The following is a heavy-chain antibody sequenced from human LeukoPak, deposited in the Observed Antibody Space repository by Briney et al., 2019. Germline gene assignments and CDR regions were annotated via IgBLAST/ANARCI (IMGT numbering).Heavy chain of an antibody. J-gene: IGHJ4*02. CDR3: AREGGTVVIGRFDY. CDR1: GINFGTSA. D-gene: IGHD2-2*01. CDR2: IQTDGSDK. V-gene: IGHV3-30*02. Sequence: GGSLRLSCAASGINFGTSAMHWVRQAPGMGLEWVTFIQTDGSDKKYAASVAGRFTISRDNSKNTVYLHMSSLRPDDTALYCCAREGGTVVIGRFDYWGQGTLVTVSS.